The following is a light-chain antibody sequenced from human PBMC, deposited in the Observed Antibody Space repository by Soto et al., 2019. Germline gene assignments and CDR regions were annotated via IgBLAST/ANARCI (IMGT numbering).Light chain of an antibody. CDR3: QQTHAVPLT. CDR1: QPIADY. V-gene: IGKV1-39*01. Sequence: DVQMTQSPASLSASVGDRVTIACRAGQPIADYLNWYQQKPGEAPKVLIFGASILRSGVPSRFSGSGYGTDFTLTINNLQPEDFATYYCQQTHAVPLTFGQGTRL. CDR2: GAS. J-gene: IGKJ5*01.